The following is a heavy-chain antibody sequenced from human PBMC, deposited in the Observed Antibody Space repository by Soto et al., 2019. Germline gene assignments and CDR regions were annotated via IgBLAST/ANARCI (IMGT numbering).Heavy chain of an antibody. Sequence: GWSLRLSCVASVFTFSSYGMHWVRQAPGKGLEWVAVIPNTENKKYYADSVKGRFTISRDNSQNTLFLQMDSLMSEDTAVYYCARTAGGRVRGALDIWGQGTMVTVSS. J-gene: IGHJ3*02. CDR1: VFTFSSYG. CDR2: IPNTENKK. D-gene: IGHD6-13*01. CDR3: ARTAGGRVRGALDI. V-gene: IGHV3-30-3*01.